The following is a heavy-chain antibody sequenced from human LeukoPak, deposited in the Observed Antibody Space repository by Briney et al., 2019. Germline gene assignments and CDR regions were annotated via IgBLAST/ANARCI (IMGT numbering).Heavy chain of an antibody. V-gene: IGHV4-34*01. D-gene: IGHD2-2*01. Sequence: PSETLSLTCAVYGGSFSSYYWSWIRQPPGKGLEWIGEINHSGSTNYNPSLKSRVTISVDTSKNQFSLKLSSVTAADTAVYYCARAYCSSTGCYGLFDYWGQGTLVTVSS. J-gene: IGHJ4*02. CDR2: INHSGST. CDR1: GGSFSSYY. CDR3: ARAYCSSTGCYGLFDY.